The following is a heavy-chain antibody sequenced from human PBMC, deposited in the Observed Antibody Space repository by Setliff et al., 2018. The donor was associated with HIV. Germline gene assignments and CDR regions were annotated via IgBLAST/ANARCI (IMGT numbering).Heavy chain of an antibody. J-gene: IGHJ3*02. V-gene: IGHV1-18*01. CDR1: VNTFTTYD. Sequence: ASVKVSCKASVNTFTTYDISWVRQAPGQGLEWMGWISVYNGDTNSAQKFQGRVTMTTDTSTSKAYMELRSLRSDDTAVYYCARAIRWRYCSSTSCSDAFDIWGQGTMVTVSS. CDR2: ISVYNGDT. D-gene: IGHD2-2*01. CDR3: ARAIRWRYCSSTSCSDAFDI.